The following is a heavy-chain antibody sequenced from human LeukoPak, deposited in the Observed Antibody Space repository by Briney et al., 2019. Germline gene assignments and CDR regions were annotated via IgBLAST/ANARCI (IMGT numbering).Heavy chain of an antibody. V-gene: IGHV3-48*04. CDR2: ISSSGSTK. J-gene: IGHJ4*02. Sequence: GGSLRLSCAASGFTFSNYAMNWVRQAPGKGLEWVSYISSSGSTKYYADSVKGRFTISRDNAKNSLYLQMNSLRAEDTAVYYCARGNSGYDYIPFGIPEERIFDYWGQGTLVTVSS. CDR1: GFTFSNYA. CDR3: ARGNSGYDYIPFGIPEERIFDY. D-gene: IGHD5-12*01.